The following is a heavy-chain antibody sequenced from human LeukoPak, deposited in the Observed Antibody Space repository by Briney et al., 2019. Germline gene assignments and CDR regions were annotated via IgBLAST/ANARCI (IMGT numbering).Heavy chain of an antibody. CDR2: ISSSGSTI. V-gene: IGHV3-48*03. J-gene: IGHJ4*02. D-gene: IGHD1-14*01. CDR1: GFTFSSYE. Sequence: PGGSLRLSCAASGFTFSSYEMNWVRQAPGKGLEWVSYISSSGSTIYYADYVKGRFTISRDNAKNSLYLQMNSLRAEDTAVYYCARADSRIFRSWGQGTLVTVSS. CDR3: ARADSRIFRS.